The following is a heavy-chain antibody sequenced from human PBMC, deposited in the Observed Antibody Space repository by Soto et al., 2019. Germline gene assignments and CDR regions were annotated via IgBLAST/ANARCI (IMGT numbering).Heavy chain of an antibody. Sequence: PGGSLRLSCAASGLTFTSYSMHWVRQAPGKGLEWVAVISYDGSNKYYADSVKGRFTISRDNSKNTLYLQMNSLRAEDTAVYYCARDYDSSGYPRYYFDYWGQGTLVTVSS. V-gene: IGHV3-30*03. CDR1: GLTFTSYS. D-gene: IGHD3-22*01. J-gene: IGHJ4*02. CDR3: ARDYDSSGYPRYYFDY. CDR2: ISYDGSNK.